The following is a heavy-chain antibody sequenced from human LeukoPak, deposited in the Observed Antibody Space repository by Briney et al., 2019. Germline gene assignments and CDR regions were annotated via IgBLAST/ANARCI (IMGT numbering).Heavy chain of an antibody. CDR1: GYTFTSYY. V-gene: IGHV1-46*01. CDR2: INPSGGST. Sequence: ASVKVSCKASGYTFTSYYMHWVRQAPGQGLEWMGIINPSGGSTTYAQKFQGRVTMTRDTSTSTVYMELSGLRSDATAVYYCARALDFGGNDFDFWGQGTLVTVSS. J-gene: IGHJ4*02. D-gene: IGHD4-23*01. CDR3: ARALDFGGNDFDF.